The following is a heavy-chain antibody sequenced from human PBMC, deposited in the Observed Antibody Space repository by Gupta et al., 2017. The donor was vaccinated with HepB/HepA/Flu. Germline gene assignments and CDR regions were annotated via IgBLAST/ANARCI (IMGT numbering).Heavy chain of an antibody. CDR2: VDPSGSST. V-gene: IGHV1-46*01. D-gene: IGHD2-2*01. Sequence: QVHLVQSGAEVKKPGASVKVSCKASGNTFTSYYIHWVRQAPGQGLEWVGIVDPSGSSTSYAQKFQGRVTMTRDTSTSTVYRQLNSLRSDDTAVYYCARGGYLGYGSGTSCYGFDSGGQGTLVTVSS. J-gene: IGHJ4*02. CDR3: ARGGYLGYGSGTSCYGFDS. CDR1: GNTFTSYY.